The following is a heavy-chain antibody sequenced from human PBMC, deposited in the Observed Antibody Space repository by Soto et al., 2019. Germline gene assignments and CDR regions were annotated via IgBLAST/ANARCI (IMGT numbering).Heavy chain of an antibody. J-gene: IGHJ4*02. D-gene: IGHD2-15*01. Sequence: PSETLSLTCAVYGGSFSGYYWTWIRQPPGTGLEWIGEINHSGVTNYNPSLKSRVTISVDTSRNQFSLKVTSVTAADTAVYFCARGQWSDRFLNWGQGTLVTVSS. CDR2: INHSGVT. CDR1: GGSFSGYY. CDR3: ARGQWSDRFLN. V-gene: IGHV4-34*01.